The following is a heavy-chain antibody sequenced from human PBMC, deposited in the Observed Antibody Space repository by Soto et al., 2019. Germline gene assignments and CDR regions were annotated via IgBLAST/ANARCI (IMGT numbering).Heavy chain of an antibody. CDR1: GGSITNYY. CDR2: ISDSGST. J-gene: IGHJ6*02. V-gene: IGHV4-59*01. Sequence: QVQLQESGPGLVKPSETLSLMCTVSGGSITNYYWSWIRQSPARGLEWFGYISDSGSTKYNPSLRSRVSISLGSSKNQFSLNLTSVTAADTAVYYCARERVGHSAMDVWGQGTTVTVSS. D-gene: IGHD1-26*01. CDR3: ARERVGHSAMDV.